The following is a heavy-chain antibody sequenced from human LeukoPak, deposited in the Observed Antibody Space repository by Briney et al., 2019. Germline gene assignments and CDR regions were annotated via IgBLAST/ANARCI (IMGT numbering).Heavy chain of an antibody. CDR2: ISSSGSTM. Sequence: GGSLRLSCAASGFTFNTYGMHWVRQAPGKGLEWVSYISSSGSTMYYTDSVKGRFTISRDNAKDSLYLQMNSLRAEDTAVYYCARDPGSGYEEHFDYWGQGTLVTVSS. CDR1: GFTFNTYG. J-gene: IGHJ4*02. V-gene: IGHV3-48*04. CDR3: ARDPGSGYEEHFDY. D-gene: IGHD5-12*01.